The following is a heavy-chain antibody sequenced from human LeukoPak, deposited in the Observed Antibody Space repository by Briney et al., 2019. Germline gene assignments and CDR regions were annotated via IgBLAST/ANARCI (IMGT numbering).Heavy chain of an antibody. CDR3: ARRFCRKRPAYVLSTGRTFYYYLDV. CDR2: IYYSGST. D-gene: IGHD3-16*01. V-gene: IGHV4-59*01. Sequence: SETLSLTCTVSGGSISSYYWSWIRQPPGKGLEWIGYIYYSGSTNYNPSLQSRVTISVDTSKNQFSLKLRSVTAADTAVYYCARRFCRKRPAYVLSTGRTFYYYLDVWGKGTTVTISS. J-gene: IGHJ6*03. CDR1: GGSISSYY.